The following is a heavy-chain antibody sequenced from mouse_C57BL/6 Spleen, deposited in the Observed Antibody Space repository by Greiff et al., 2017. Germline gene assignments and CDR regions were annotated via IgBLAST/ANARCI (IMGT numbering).Heavy chain of an antibody. D-gene: IGHD1-1*01. J-gene: IGHJ2*01. CDR1: GYTFTSYW. V-gene: IGHV1-64*01. CDR2: IHPNSGST. CDR3: ARGDYGLRFLGY. Sequence: QVQLQQPGAELVKPGASVKLSCKASGYTFTSYWMHWVKQRPGQGLEWIGMIHPNSGSTNYNEKFKSKATLTVDKSSSTAYMQLSSLTSEDSAVYYCARGDYGLRFLGYWGQGTTRTVSS.